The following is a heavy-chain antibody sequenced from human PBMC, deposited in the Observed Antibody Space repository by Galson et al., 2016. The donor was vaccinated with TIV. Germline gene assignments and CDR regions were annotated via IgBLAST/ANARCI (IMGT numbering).Heavy chain of an antibody. CDR3: ARAGIPAAGAGGMDV. Sequence: TLSLTCTVSGGSISSGGYYWSWIRQHPGRGLEWIGHIYYIGTSYYSPSLKSRLTISIDTSNNKFSLKLTSVTAADTAIYYCARAGIPAAGAGGMDVWGQGTTVTVSS. CDR1: GGSISSGGYY. V-gene: IGHV4-31*03. J-gene: IGHJ6*02. CDR2: IYYIGTS. D-gene: IGHD6-13*01.